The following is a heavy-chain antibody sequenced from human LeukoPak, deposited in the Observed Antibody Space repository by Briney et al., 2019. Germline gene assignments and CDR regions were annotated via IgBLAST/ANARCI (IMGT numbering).Heavy chain of an antibody. V-gene: IGHV3-23*01. D-gene: IGHD6-19*01. CDR3: AKQIAVAGTSGWFDP. CDR2: ISGSGGTT. Sequence: QSGGSLRLSCAASGFTFSTYAMNWVRQAPGKGLEWVSAISGSGGTTYYADSVKGRFTISRDNSKNTLYLQMNSLRAEDTAVYYCAKQIAVAGTSGWFDPWGQGTLVTVSS. J-gene: IGHJ5*02. CDR1: GFTFSTYA.